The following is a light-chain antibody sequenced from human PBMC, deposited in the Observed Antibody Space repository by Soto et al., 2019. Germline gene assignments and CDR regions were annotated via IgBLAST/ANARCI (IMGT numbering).Light chain of an antibody. J-gene: IGLJ2*01. Sequence: QSALTQPRSVSGSPGQSVTISCTGTSSDVGAYNYVSWYQQHPGKAPKFMIYDVSKRPSGVPDRFSGSKSGNTASLTISGLQAEDEADYYCSSYTSRSTRVFGGGTKLTVL. CDR3: SSYTSRSTRV. V-gene: IGLV2-11*01. CDR2: DVS. CDR1: SSDVGAYNY.